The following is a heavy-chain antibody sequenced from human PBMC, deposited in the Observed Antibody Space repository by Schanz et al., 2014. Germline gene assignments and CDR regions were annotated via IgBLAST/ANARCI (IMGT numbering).Heavy chain of an antibody. Sequence: QERLVESGGGVVQPGRSLRLSCTASGFTFSTHAMHWVRQAPGKGLEWVALVSSDGNNDYYTDSVKGRFTISRDNSKNTVHLQMNSLRAEDTAVYYCAKQHIVRGVIYLNWFDSWGQGTLVNVSS. D-gene: IGHD3-10*01. CDR3: AKQHIVRGVIYLNWFDS. CDR1: GFTFSTHA. V-gene: IGHV3-30*18. CDR2: VSSDGNND. J-gene: IGHJ5*01.